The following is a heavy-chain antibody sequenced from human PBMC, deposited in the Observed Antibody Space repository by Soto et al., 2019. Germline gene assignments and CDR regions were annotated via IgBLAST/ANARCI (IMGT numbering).Heavy chain of an antibody. CDR3: ARLNWPRLGDYYYYGMDV. Sequence: GASVKVSCKASGGTFSSYAISWVRQAPGQGLEWMGGIIPIFGTANYAQKFQGRVTITADESTSTAYMELSSLRSEDTAVYYCARLNWPRLGDYYYYGMDVWGQGTTATVSS. V-gene: IGHV1-69*13. CDR2: IIPIFGTA. J-gene: IGHJ6*02. D-gene: IGHD6-25*01. CDR1: GGTFSSYA.